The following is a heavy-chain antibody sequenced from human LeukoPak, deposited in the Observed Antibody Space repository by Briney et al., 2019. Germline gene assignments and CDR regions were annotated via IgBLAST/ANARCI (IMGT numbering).Heavy chain of an antibody. CDR1: GGSFSDYY. Sequence: SETLSLTCAVYGGSFSDYYWSWIRQPPGKGLEWIGEINHSGSTNYNPSLKSRVTISVDTSKNQFSLKLSSVTAADTAVYYCAREGGYNWKKFDYWGQGTLVTVSS. D-gene: IGHD1-1*01. V-gene: IGHV4-34*01. CDR2: INHSGST. J-gene: IGHJ4*02. CDR3: AREGGYNWKKFDY.